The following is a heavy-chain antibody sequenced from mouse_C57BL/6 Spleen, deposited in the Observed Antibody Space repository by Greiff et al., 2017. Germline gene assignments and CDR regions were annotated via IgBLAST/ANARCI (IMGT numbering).Heavy chain of an antibody. CDR3: ARGYNYDAMDY. V-gene: IGHV5-17*01. CDR2: ISSGSSTI. D-gene: IGHD1-3*01. J-gene: IGHJ4*01. CDR1: GFTFSDYG. Sequence: EVKLMESGGGLVKPGGSLKLSCAASGFTFSDYGMHWVRQAPEKGLEWVAYISSGSSTIYYADTVKGRFTISRDNAKNTLFLQMTSLRSEDTAMYYCARGYNYDAMDYWGQGTSVTVSS.